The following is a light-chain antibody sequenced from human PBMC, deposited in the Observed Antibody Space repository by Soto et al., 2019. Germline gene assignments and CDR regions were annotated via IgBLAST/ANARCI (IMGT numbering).Light chain of an antibody. Sequence: DLQMTQSPPSLSASVGDRVTITCRASQDISNYLAWYQQRPGKVPRLLIYAASTLQSGVPSRFSGSGSGTDFTLTISSLLPEEAATYYCQNLDSAAFTFGPGTKVDIK. V-gene: IGKV1-27*01. CDR3: QNLDSAAFT. J-gene: IGKJ3*01. CDR1: QDISNY. CDR2: AAS.